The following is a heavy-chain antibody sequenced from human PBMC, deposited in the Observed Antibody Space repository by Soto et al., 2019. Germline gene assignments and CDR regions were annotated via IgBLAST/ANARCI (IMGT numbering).Heavy chain of an antibody. CDR2: ISGGGGTT. D-gene: IGHD6-6*01. CDR3: AKAMSTPSRPRNYFDY. J-gene: IGHJ4*02. Sequence: EVRLLESGGDLVQPGGSLRLSCAASGFTFSNFAMSWVRQAPGKGLEWVSVISGGGGTTYYADSVKGRFTISRDNSKNTLYLQMDSLRAEDTALYYCAKAMSTPSRPRNYFDYWGQGTLVTVSS. V-gene: IGHV3-23*01. CDR1: GFTFSNFA.